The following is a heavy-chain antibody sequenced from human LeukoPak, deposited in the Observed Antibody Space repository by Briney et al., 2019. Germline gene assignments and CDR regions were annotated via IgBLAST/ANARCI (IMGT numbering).Heavy chain of an antibody. Sequence: PGGSLRLSCAASGFTFSSYGMHWVRQAPGKGLEWVAFIRYDGSNKYYADSVKGRFTISRDNSKNTLYLQMNSLRAEDTAVYYCATHGVDYYYYMDVWGEGTTVTVSS. D-gene: IGHD2-15*01. CDR3: ATHGVDYYYYMDV. V-gene: IGHV3-30*02. CDR2: IRYDGSNK. J-gene: IGHJ6*03. CDR1: GFTFSSYG.